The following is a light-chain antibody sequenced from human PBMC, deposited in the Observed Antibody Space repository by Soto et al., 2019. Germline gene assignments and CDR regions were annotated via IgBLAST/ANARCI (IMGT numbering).Light chain of an antibody. CDR2: EVR. CDR1: NRDIGAYNL. J-gene: IGLJ3*02. V-gene: IGLV2-14*01. CDR3: SSYTTTSTLR. Sequence: QSVLTQPASVSGSLGQSITISCTGSNRDIGAYNLVSWYQQYPDTAPKLLIYEVRNRPSGVSYRFTGSRSGNTASLSISALQADDESTFYCSSYTTTSTLRFGGGTKVTV.